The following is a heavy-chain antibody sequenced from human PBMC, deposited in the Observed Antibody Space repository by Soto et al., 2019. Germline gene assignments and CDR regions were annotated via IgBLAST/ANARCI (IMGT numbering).Heavy chain of an antibody. CDR2: IYHTWRT. Sequence: QVQLQESGPGLVKPSQTLSLSCTVSGDSMSRGDYYWSWIRQPPGKGLEWIGFIYHTWRTYYSPSLKGRVDISVDTSKNQFSLKLSSVTAADTAVYYCARDPLYDYGDLSHVFDMWGQGTMVTVSS. D-gene: IGHD4-17*01. V-gene: IGHV4-30-4*01. J-gene: IGHJ3*02. CDR3: ARDPLYDYGDLSHVFDM. CDR1: GDSMSRGDYY.